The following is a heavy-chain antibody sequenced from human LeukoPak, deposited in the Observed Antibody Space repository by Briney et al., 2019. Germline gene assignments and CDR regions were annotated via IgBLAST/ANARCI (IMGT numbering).Heavy chain of an antibody. CDR1: GFTFSSYS. V-gene: IGHV3-21*01. J-gene: IGHJ4*02. D-gene: IGHD3-10*01. CDR2: ISSSSSYI. CDR3: ARVPGAHFDY. Sequence: GGSLRLSCEASGFTFSSYSMNWVRQAPGKGLEWVSSISSSSSYIYYADSVKGRFTISRDNAKNSLYLQMNSLRAEDTAVYYCARVPGAHFDYWGQGTLVTVSS.